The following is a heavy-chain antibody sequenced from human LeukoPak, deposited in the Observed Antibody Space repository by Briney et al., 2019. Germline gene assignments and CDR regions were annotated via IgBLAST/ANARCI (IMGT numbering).Heavy chain of an antibody. J-gene: IGHJ3*02. D-gene: IGHD6-13*01. Sequence: PSETLSLTCTVSGGSISSYYWSWIRQPAGKGLEWTGRIYTSGSTNYNPSLKSRVTMSVDTSKNQFSLKLSSVTAADTAVYYCARDPFYYIAAAGTDDAFDIWGQGTMVTVSS. CDR2: IYTSGST. CDR1: GGSISSYY. CDR3: ARDPFYYIAAAGTDDAFDI. V-gene: IGHV4-4*07.